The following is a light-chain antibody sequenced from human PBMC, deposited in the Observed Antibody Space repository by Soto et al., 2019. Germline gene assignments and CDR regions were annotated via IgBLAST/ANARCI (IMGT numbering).Light chain of an antibody. CDR1: TSNIGSNY. CDR2: RNN. V-gene: IGLV1-47*01. Sequence: QSVLTQPPSASGTRGQGVTISCSGSTSNIGSNYVYWYQQLPGTAPKLLIYRNNQRPSGVPDRFSGSKSGTSASLAISGLRSDDEADYFCATWDDSLNGFYVFGTGTKLTVL. J-gene: IGLJ1*01. CDR3: ATWDDSLNGFYV.